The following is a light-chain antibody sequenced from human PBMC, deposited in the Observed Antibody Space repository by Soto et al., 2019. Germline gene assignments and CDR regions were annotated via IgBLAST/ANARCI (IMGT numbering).Light chain of an antibody. CDR1: QSVSNN. Sequence: EIVLTQSPATLSVSPGERAALSCRASQSVSNNLAWYQQKPGQPPRLLIFGASTRATGIPARFSGSGSEAEFALTISTLQSEDFAVYYCQQRNVWPPVTFGQGTRLEIK. CDR2: GAS. J-gene: IGKJ5*01. CDR3: QQRNVWPPVT. V-gene: IGKV3D-15*01.